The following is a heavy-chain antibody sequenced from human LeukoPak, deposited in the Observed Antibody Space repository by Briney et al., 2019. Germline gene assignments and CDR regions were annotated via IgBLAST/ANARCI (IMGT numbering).Heavy chain of an antibody. CDR2: IKQDGSEK. Sequence: SGGSLRLSCAASGFTFSSYWMSWVRQAPGKGLEWVANIKQDGSEKYYVDSVKGRFTISRDNAKNSLYLQMNSLRAEGTAVYYCAREGVVVVAAYFDYWGQGTLVTVSS. D-gene: IGHD2-15*01. CDR1: GFTFSSYW. CDR3: AREGVVVVAAYFDY. V-gene: IGHV3-7*01. J-gene: IGHJ4*02.